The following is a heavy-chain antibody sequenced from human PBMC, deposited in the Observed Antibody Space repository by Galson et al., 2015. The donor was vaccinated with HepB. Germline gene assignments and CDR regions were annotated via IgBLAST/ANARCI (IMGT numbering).Heavy chain of an antibody. CDR3: ARGLRGGLGGRLEL. J-gene: IGHJ5*02. D-gene: IGHD3-16*01. V-gene: IGHV4-34*01. CDR2: INYRGST. Sequence: SETLSLTCGVYGGSFSGYQWSWLRQLPGKAPEWLGEINYRGSTSYSPSLKSRVTISLDTSKNQFSLELTSVTAADTAVYFCARGLRGGLGGRLELWGQGALVTVSS. CDR1: GGSFSGYQ.